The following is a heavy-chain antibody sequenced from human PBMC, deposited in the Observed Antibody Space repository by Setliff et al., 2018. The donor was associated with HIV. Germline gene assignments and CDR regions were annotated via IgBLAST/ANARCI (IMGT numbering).Heavy chain of an antibody. CDR1: GDSVSNVGYY. V-gene: IGHV4-39*01. J-gene: IGHJ4*02. CDR3: VRIWDIVGGPSDY. D-gene: IGHD1-26*01. CDR2: IYYSGST. Sequence: NPSETLSLTCTVSGDSVSNVGYYWGWIRQSPGKGLEWIGSIYYSGSTSYSPSLKSRVTISVHTSKNQFSLRLTSVTAADTAVYYCVRIWDIVGGPSDYWGLGNMVTVSS.